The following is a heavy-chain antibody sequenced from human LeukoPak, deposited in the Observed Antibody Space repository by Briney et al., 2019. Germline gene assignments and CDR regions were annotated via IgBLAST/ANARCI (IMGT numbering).Heavy chain of an antibody. CDR2: IYHSGST. Sequence: SETLSLTXAVSGYSISNGYYWGWIRQPPGKGLEWIANIYHSGSTYYNPSLKSRVTISVDSSKSQFSLRLNSVTAADTAVYFCAILGHCNGGSCPNDAFDIWGQGTRVTVSS. V-gene: IGHV4-38-2*01. D-gene: IGHD2-15*01. CDR3: AILGHCNGGSCPNDAFDI. J-gene: IGHJ3*02. CDR1: GYSISNGYY.